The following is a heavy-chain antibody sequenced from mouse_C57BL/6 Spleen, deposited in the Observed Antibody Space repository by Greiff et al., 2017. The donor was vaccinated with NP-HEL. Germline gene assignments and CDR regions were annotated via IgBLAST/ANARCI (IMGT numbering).Heavy chain of an antibody. CDR1: GYSITSGYY. CDR2: ISYDGSN. D-gene: IGHD1-1*01. J-gene: IGHJ1*03. Sequence: EVQLQQSGPGLVKPSQSLSLTCSVTGYSITSGYYWNWIRQFPGNKLEWMGYISYDGSNNYNPSLKNRISITRDTSKNQFFLKLNSVTTEDTATYYCAREGSGSSHWYFDVWGTGTTVTVSS. V-gene: IGHV3-6*01. CDR3: AREGSGSSHWYFDV.